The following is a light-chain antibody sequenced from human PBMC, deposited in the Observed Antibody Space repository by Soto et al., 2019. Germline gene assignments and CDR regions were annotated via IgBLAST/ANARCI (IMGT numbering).Light chain of an antibody. J-gene: IGKJ5*01. Sequence: EIVLTQSPGTLSLSPGDSATLSCRASQSFSLNYLAWYQQKPGQAPRLLIYGASNRATGIPDRFSGSWSGTEFTLTISSLQSEDFAVYYCQQYNNWITFGQGTRLEIK. V-gene: IGKV3D-15*01. CDR2: GAS. CDR1: QSFSLN. CDR3: QQYNNWIT.